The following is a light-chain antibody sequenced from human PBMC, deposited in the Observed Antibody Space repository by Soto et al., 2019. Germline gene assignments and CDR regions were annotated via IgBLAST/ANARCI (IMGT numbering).Light chain of an antibody. CDR3: QQYNNWPLT. CDR2: AAS. CDR1: QSVTNN. V-gene: IGKV3-15*01. J-gene: IGKJ4*01. Sequence: EIVMTQSPATLSVSPGERATLSCRASQSVTNNLAWYQQKPGQTPRLLISAASTRATGIPARFSGSGSGTEFTLTISSLQSEDFAVYYCQQYNNWPLTFGGGTKVEIK.